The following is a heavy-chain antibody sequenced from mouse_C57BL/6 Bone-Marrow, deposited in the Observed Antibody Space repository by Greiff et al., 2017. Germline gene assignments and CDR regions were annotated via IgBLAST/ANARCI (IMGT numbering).Heavy chain of an antibody. Sequence: VQLQQPGAELVKPGASVKMSCQASGYTFTSYWITWVKQRPGQGLEWIGDIYPGSGSTNYNEKFKSKAPLTVDTASSTAYMQLSSLTSKDSAVYYCARGDRDYGGQGTTLTVSS. CDR1: GYTFTSYW. CDR3: ARGDRDY. V-gene: IGHV1-55*01. J-gene: IGHJ2*01. D-gene: IGHD3-3*01. CDR2: IYPGSGST.